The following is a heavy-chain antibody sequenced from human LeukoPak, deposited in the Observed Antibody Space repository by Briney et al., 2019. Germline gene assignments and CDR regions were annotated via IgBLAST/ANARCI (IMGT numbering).Heavy chain of an antibody. CDR2: IYSGGST. CDR1: GFTVSSNY. J-gene: IGHJ4*02. Sequence: GGSLRLSCAASGFTVSSNYMSWVRQAPGKGLEWVSVIYSGGSTYYADSAKGRFTISRDNSKNTLYLQMNSLRAEDTAVYYCARGNPPKPFDYWGQGTLVTVSS. CDR3: ARGNPPKPFDY. V-gene: IGHV3-53*01.